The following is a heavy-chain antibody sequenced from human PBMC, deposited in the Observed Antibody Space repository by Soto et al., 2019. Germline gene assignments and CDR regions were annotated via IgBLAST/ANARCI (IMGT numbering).Heavy chain of an antibody. CDR1: GYTFTSYG. CDR2: ISAYNGDT. Sequence: QVQLVQSGAEVKTPGASVKVSYKASGYTFTSYGVSWVRQAPGQGLEWMGWISAYNGDTNYAQKVQGRVTMTTDTSATTTYMELRSLRPDDTAVYYCARDQGAGQYGMDVWGQGTTVTVSS. J-gene: IGHJ6*02. V-gene: IGHV1-18*01. CDR3: ARDQGAGQYGMDV.